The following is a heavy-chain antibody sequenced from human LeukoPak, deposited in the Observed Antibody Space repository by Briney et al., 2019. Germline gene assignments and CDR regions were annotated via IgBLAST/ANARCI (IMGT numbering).Heavy chain of an antibody. J-gene: IGHJ4*02. CDR1: GFTFSSYW. CDR2: INTDGSST. V-gene: IGHV3-74*01. D-gene: IGHD2-2*01. CDR3: AREGPSPDCTTSCYPLDY. Sequence: GGSLRLSCAASGFTFSSYWMHWVRQAPGKGLVWVSRINTDGSSTSYADSVKGRFTISRDNAKNSLYLQMNSLRAEDTAVYYCAREGPSPDCTTSCYPLDYWGQGALVTVSS.